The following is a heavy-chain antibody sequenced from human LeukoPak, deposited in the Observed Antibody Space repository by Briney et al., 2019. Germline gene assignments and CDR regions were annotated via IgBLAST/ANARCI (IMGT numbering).Heavy chain of an antibody. D-gene: IGHD3-22*01. CDR3: TTVYSSGYYYFSPKDYYYYMDV. V-gene: IGHV3-15*01. Sequence: WIRQPPGKGLEWIGRIKSKTDGGTTDYAAPVKGRFTISRDDSKNTLYLQMNSLKTEDTAVYYCTTVYSSGYYYFSPKDYYYYMDVWGKGTTVTVSS. J-gene: IGHJ6*03. CDR2: IKSKTDGGTT.